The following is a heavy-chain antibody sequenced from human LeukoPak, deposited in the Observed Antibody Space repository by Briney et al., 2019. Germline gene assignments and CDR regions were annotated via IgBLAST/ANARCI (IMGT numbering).Heavy chain of an antibody. V-gene: IGHV3-23*01. Sequence: GGSLRLSCAASGFTFSSYAMSWVRQAPGKGLEWVSTISGSGGNTYYADSVKGRFTISRDNSKNTLYLRMNSLRAEDTAVFYCAKDGTWCSSTSCYAGDWAQGTLVAVSS. CDR2: ISGSGGNT. J-gene: IGHJ4*02. D-gene: IGHD2-2*01. CDR3: AKDGTWCSSTSCYAGD. CDR1: GFTFSSYA.